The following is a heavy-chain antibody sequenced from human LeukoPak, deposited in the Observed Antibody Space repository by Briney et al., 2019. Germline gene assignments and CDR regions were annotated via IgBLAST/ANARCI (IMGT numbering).Heavy chain of an antibody. CDR3: AREGIYDILTGLYNYYYYGMDV. CDR2: IWNDGSNK. Sequence: GGSLRLSCAASGFTFSSYGMRWVRQAPGKGLEWVAIIWNDGSNKYYADSVKGRFTISRDNSKNTLYLQMNSLRAEDTAVYYCAREGIYDILTGLYNYYYYGMDVWGQGTTVTVSS. CDR1: GFTFSSYG. J-gene: IGHJ6*02. V-gene: IGHV3-33*01. D-gene: IGHD3-9*01.